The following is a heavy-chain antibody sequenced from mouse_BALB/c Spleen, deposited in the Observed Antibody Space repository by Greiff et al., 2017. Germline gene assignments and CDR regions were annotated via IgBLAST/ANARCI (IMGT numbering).Heavy chain of an antibody. D-gene: IGHD2-2*01. CDR1: GYTFTSYT. J-gene: IGHJ4*01. V-gene: IGHV1-4*01. CDR2: INPSSGYT. CDR3: AREGGMGYPYAMDY. Sequence: QVQLKESGAELARPGASVKMSCKASGYTFTSYTMHWVKQRPGQGLEWIGYINPSSGYTNYNQKFKDKATLTADKSSSTAYMQLSSLTSEDSAVYYCAREGGMGYPYAMDYWGQGTSVTVSS.